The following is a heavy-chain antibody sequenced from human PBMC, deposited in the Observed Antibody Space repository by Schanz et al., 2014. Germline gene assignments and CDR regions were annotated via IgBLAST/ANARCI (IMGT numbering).Heavy chain of an antibody. Sequence: VQLVESGGGVVQPGRSLRLSCAASGFTFGSYSMNWVRQAPGKGLEWVSYISSSSSTRYYADSVKGRFTISRDNAKNSLFLQMNSLRAEDTAVYYCARDFLLEQLGYSHYYYAMDVWGQGTTVTVSS. CDR1: GFTFGSYS. V-gene: IGHV3-48*01. D-gene: IGHD2-15*01. CDR2: ISSSSSTR. J-gene: IGHJ6*02. CDR3: ARDFLLEQLGYSHYYYAMDV.